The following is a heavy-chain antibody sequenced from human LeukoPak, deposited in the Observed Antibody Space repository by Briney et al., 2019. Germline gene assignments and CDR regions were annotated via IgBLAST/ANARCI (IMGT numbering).Heavy chain of an antibody. CDR2: IYSGGST. CDR3: AKGDSSSWYFPYYFDY. D-gene: IGHD6-13*01. J-gene: IGHJ4*02. V-gene: IGHV3-53*01. CDR1: GFTVSSNY. Sequence: GGSLRLSCAASGFTVSSNYMSWVRQAPGKGLEWVSVIYSGGSTYYADSVKGRFTISRDNSKNTLYLQMNSLRAEDTAVYHCAKGDSSSWYFPYYFDYWGQGTLVTVSS.